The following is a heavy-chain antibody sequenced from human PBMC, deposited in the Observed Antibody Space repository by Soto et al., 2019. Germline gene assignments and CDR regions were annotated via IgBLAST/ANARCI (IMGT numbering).Heavy chain of an antibody. CDR1: GYTFTNFG. V-gene: IGHV1-18*01. J-gene: IGHJ4*02. CDR2: ISAYNGNT. Sequence: ASVKVSCKASGYTFTNFGISWVRQAPGQGLEWMGWISAYNGNTNYAQNFQGRVTMTTDTSTSTAYMELRSLRSDDTAVYYCARVFPVSTVTTPFPDYWGQGTLVTVSS. CDR3: ARVFPVSTVTTPFPDY. D-gene: IGHD4-17*01.